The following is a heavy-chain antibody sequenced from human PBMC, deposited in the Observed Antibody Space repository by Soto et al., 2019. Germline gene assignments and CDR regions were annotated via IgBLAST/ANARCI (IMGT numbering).Heavy chain of an antibody. CDR3: AKNGHPPYYYYGMDV. J-gene: IGHJ6*02. V-gene: IGHV1-18*01. CDR2: ISGYNGDT. Sequence: QGLLVQSGAEVKQPGASVKVSCKASGYSFTTYGISWVRQAPGQGLEWLGWISGYNGDTNNAQKFQDRVTMTIDSSTTTAYLDLRSLTSDDTAVYYCAKNGHPPYYYYGMDVWGQGTTVTVSS. D-gene: IGHD2-8*01. CDR1: GYSFTTYG.